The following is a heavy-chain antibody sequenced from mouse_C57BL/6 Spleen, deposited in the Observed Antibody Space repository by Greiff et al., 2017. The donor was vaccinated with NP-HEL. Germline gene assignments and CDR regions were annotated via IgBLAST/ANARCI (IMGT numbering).Heavy chain of an antibody. Sequence: EVMLVESEGGLVQPGSSMKLSCTASGFTFSDYYMAWVRQVPEKGLEWVANINYDGSSTYYLDSLKSRFIISRDNAKNILYLQMSSLKSEDTATYYCARAPYYYAMDYWGQGTSVTVSS. CDR2: INYDGSST. CDR3: ARAPYYYAMDY. CDR1: GFTFSDYY. V-gene: IGHV5-16*01. J-gene: IGHJ4*01.